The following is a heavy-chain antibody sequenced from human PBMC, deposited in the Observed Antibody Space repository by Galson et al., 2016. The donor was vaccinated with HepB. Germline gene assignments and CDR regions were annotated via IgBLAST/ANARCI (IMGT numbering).Heavy chain of an antibody. CDR2: MFYSGTT. V-gene: IGHV4-59*08. CDR3: ARHGYYSYAAFDI. J-gene: IGHJ3*02. D-gene: IGHD3-22*01. Sequence: SETLSLTCTVSGGSISGYYWSWIRQPPGKGLEWIGNMFYSGTTNYNPSLKSRVTITVDTSKSQFSLKLSPVTAADTAIYYCARHGYYSYAAFDIWGQGTMVTVSS. CDR1: GGSISGYY.